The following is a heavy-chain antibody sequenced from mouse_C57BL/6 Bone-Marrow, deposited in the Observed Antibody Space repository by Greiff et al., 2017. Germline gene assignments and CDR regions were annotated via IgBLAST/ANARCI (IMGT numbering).Heavy chain of an antibody. J-gene: IGHJ2*01. V-gene: IGHV5-6*01. CDR2: ISSGGSYT. CDR3: ERRWDGYYIEY. CDR1: GFTFSSYG. Sequence: EVHLVEPGGDLVKPGGSLKFSCAASGFTFSSYGMHWVRQSPDKRLEWVATISSGGSYTNYPDSVKGRFTISRDNAKTTLYLQMSSLKSEDAAVSYCERRWDGYYIEYWGQGTTLTVSS. D-gene: IGHD2-3*01.